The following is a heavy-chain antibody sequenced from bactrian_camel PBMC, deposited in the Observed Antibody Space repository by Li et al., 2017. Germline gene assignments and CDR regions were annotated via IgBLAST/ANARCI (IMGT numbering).Heavy chain of an antibody. D-gene: IGHD5*01. Sequence: HVQLVESGGGSVQDGGSLRLSCAISGRSNENYFLAWFRQPPGKGREGVATISTGSGRTYYADSVKGRFTISRDNADKNTVYLQMDQLKPDDSAMYYCAADQPVLDYGLGNPCALEDSGNVGQGTQVTVS. CDR2: ISTGSGRT. J-gene: IGHJ4*01. CDR1: GRSNENYF. V-gene: IGHV3S45*01.